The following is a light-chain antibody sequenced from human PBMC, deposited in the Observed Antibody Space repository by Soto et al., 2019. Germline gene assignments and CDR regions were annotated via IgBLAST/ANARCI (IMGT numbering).Light chain of an antibody. Sequence: QSVLTQPASVSGSPGQSITISCTGTSSDVGSYNYVSWYQQHPGKAPKLMIYEVSDRPSGISNRFSGSKSGNTASLTISGLQAEDGAHYYCSSYTYTGTPYAFGPGTKVTVL. CDR2: EVS. V-gene: IGLV2-14*01. CDR1: SSDVGSYNY. CDR3: SSYTYTGTPYA. J-gene: IGLJ1*01.